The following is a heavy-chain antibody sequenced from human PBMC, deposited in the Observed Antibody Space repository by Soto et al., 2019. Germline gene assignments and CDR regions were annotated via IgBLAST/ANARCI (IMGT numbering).Heavy chain of an antibody. CDR3: ARDVRVMTSVFGF. D-gene: IGHD3-10*01. J-gene: IGHJ4*02. V-gene: IGHV1-69*01. CDR1: VGTFYTYA. CDR2: ITPMIGTT. Sequence: QVHLVQSGAEVKRPGSSVRVSCRASVGTFYTYAFTWVRQAPGQGLEWMGGITPMIGTTKYAQEFHGRATFSADESASTAYMELSNLRSDDTAVYYCARDVRVMTSVFGFWGQGTLITVSS.